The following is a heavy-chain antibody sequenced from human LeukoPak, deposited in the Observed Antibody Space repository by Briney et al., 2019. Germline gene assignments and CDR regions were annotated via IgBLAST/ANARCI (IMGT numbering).Heavy chain of an antibody. J-gene: IGHJ4*02. D-gene: IGHD2/OR15-2a*01. CDR3: VRDSRGDYFLDY. V-gene: IGHV1-2*02. CDR2: INPNTGGT. CDR1: GYTFTGYY. Sequence: ASVKVSCKASGYTFTGYYVHWVRQAPGQGLEWMGWINPNTGGTKYEQKFQGRITHTRDPYISTAYMELSRLPSDDTAMYYCVRDSRGDYFLDYWGLGTLVTVSS.